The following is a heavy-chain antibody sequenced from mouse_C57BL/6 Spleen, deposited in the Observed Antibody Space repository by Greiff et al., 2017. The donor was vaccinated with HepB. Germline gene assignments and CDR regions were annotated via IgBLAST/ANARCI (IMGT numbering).Heavy chain of an antibody. Sequence: DVKLVESGGGLVQPKGSLKLSCAASGFSFNTYAMNWVRQAPGKGLEWVARIRSKSNNYATYYADSVKDRFTISRDDSESMLYLQMNNLKTEDTARYYCVRGGSTTGFAYWGQGTLVTVSA. V-gene: IGHV10-1*01. D-gene: IGHD1-1*01. J-gene: IGHJ3*01. CDR3: VRGGSTTGFAY. CDR1: GFSFNTYA. CDR2: IRSKSNNYAT.